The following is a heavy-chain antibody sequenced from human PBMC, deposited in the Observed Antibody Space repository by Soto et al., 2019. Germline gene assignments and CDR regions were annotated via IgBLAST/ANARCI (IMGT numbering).Heavy chain of an antibody. V-gene: IGHV3-33*01. D-gene: IGHD2-2*01. CDR1: GFTFSSYG. J-gene: IGHJ4*02. Sequence: QVQLVESGRGVVQPGRSLRLSCAASGFTFSSYGMHWVRQAPGKGLEWVAVIWYDGSNKYYADSVKGRFTISRDNSKNTLYLQMNSLRAEDTAVYYCARGRIDIVVALDYWGQGTLVTVSS. CDR3: ARGRIDIVVALDY. CDR2: IWYDGSNK.